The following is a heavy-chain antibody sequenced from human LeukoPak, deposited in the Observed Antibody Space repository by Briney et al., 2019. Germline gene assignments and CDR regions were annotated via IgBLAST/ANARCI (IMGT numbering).Heavy chain of an antibody. Sequence: ASVKVSCKASGYTFTSYYMHWVRQAPGQGLEWMGIINPSGGSTSYAQKLQGRVTMTRDTSTSTVYMELSSLRSEDTAVYYCARAETKYYDFWSGYSTDAFDIWGQGTMVTVSS. CDR1: GYTFTSYY. CDR2: INPSGGST. CDR3: ARAETKYYDFWSGYSTDAFDI. D-gene: IGHD3-3*01. J-gene: IGHJ3*02. V-gene: IGHV1-46*01.